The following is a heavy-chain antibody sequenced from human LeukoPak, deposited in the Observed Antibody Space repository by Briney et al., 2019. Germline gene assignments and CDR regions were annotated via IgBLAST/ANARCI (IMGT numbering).Heavy chain of an antibody. CDR2: ISSSSSYI. CDR3: ARTTVETAMVTVDY. D-gene: IGHD5-18*01. V-gene: IGHV3-21*01. Sequence: GGSLRLSCAASGFTFSSYSMNWVRQAPGKGLEWVSSISSSSSYIYYADSVKGRFTISRDNAKNSLYLQMNSLRAEDTAVYYCARTTVETAMVTVDYWGQGTLVTVSS. CDR1: GFTFSSYS. J-gene: IGHJ4*02.